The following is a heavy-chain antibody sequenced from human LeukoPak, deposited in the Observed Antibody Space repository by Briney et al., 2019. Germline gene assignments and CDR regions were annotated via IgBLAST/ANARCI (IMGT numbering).Heavy chain of an antibody. V-gene: IGHV3-74*01. CDR1: GFTFRTDW. CDR2: IDSGGSDT. CDR3: ARGIAARLYYYMDV. D-gene: IGHD6-6*01. Sequence: GSLRLSCAASGFTFRTDWMHWVRQAPGKGLVWVSRIDSGGSDTTYADSVKGRFTTSRDNAKNTLYLQINSLTADDMAVYYCARGIAARLYYYMDVWGKGTTVTVSS. J-gene: IGHJ6*03.